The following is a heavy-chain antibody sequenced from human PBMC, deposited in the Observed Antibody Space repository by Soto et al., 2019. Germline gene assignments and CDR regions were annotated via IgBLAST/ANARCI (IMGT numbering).Heavy chain of an antibody. CDR1: GYTFTSYG. J-gene: IGHJ4*02. Sequence: ASVKVSCKASGYTFTSYGISWVRQAPGQGLEWMGWISAYNGNTNYAQKLQGRVTMTTDTSTSTAYMELRSLRSDDTAVYYCAIDTEAGELRPTRVIDYWGQGTLVTVSS. D-gene: IGHD1-26*01. CDR3: AIDTEAGELRPTRVIDY. V-gene: IGHV1-18*01. CDR2: ISAYNGNT.